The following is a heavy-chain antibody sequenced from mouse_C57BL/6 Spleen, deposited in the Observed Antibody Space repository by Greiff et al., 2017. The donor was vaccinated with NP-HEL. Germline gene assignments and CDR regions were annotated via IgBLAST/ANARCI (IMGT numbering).Heavy chain of an antibody. CDR2: ISSCGSYT. CDR3: AHDYGSSTEAVVY. Sequence: EVKLVEPGGDLVKPGGSLKLSCAASGFTFSSYGMSWVRQTPDKRLEWVATISSCGSYTYYPDSVKGRFTISRDNAKNTLYLQMSSLKSEDIAMYYCAHDYGSSTEAVVYWGQGTSVTVSS. CDR1: GFTFSSYG. D-gene: IGHD1-1*01. J-gene: IGHJ4*01. V-gene: IGHV5-6*01.